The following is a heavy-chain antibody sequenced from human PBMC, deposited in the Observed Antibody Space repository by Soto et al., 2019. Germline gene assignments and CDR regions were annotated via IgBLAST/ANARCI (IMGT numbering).Heavy chain of an antibody. CDR1: GYSFTSYW. D-gene: IGHD3-3*01. Sequence: GESLKISCKGSGYSFTSYWIGWVRQMPGKGLEWMGIIYPGDSDTRYSPSFQGQVTISADKSISTAYLQWSGLKASDTAMYYCARHINVMASGDFWSGPTTTAPRYYYYYYYMDVWGKGTTVTVSS. CDR2: IYPGDSDT. CDR3: ARHINVMASGDFWSGPTTTAPRYYYYYYYMDV. J-gene: IGHJ6*03. V-gene: IGHV5-51*01.